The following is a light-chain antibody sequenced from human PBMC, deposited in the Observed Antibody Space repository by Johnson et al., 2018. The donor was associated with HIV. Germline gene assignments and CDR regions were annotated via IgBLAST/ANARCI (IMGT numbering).Light chain of an antibody. CDR3: GAWVSGRTAHFV. V-gene: IGLV1-51*01. Sequence: QAVLTQPPSVSAAPGQKVTISCSGSSSNIGNNYVSWYQQVPGTAPKLLIYDNNRRPSGIPDRFSGSKSGTSATLGITGLQTGDEADYYCGAWVSGRTAHFVFGTGTKITVL. CDR2: DNN. J-gene: IGLJ1*01. CDR1: SSNIGNNY.